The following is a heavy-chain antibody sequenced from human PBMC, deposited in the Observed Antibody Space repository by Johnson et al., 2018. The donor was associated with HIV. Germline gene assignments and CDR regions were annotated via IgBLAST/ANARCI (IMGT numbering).Heavy chain of an antibody. D-gene: IGHD3-9*01. J-gene: IGHJ3*02. Sequence: QVQRVESGGGVVQPGRSMRLSCAASGFPFSSYAMHWVRQDQGKGLEWVAVIWYDGSNKYYADSVKGRFTISRDNSKNTLYMQMNSLRAEDTAVFYCAKASPDICSLNDICGQGTMVTVSS. V-gene: IGHV3-33*06. CDR3: AKASPDICSLNDI. CDR1: GFPFSSYA. CDR2: IWYDGSNK.